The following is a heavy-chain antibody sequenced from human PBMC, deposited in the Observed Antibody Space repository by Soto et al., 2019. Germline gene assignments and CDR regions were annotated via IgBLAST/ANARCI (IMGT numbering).Heavy chain of an antibody. CDR2: IYYSGPS. CDR3: ARGYSHYAH. Sequence: SETLSLTCTVSGGSVSRDSNFWSWIRQPPGKGLEWIGYIYYSGPSRYNPSLESRVTISIDSSKNQVSLTLTSVTAADTAVYYCARGYSHYAHWGRGTLVTISS. D-gene: IGHD4-4*01. J-gene: IGHJ4*02. V-gene: IGHV4-61*01. CDR1: GGSVSRDSNF.